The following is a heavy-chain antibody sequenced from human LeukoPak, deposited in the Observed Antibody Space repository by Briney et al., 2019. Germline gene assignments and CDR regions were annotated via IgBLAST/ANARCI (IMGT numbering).Heavy chain of an antibody. Sequence: GSLRLSCAASGFTFSSYSMNWVRQAPGKGLEWVSSISSSSSYIYYADSVKGRFTISRDNAKNSLYLQMNSLRAEDTAVYYCARDRGGYTITDYWGQGTLVTVSS. CDR1: GFTFSSYS. CDR2: ISSSSSYI. D-gene: IGHD5-12*01. V-gene: IGHV3-21*01. J-gene: IGHJ4*02. CDR3: ARDRGGYTITDY.